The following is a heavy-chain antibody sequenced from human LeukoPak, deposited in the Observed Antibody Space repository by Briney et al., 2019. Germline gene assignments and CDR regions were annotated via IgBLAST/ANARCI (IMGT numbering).Heavy chain of an antibody. CDR1: GFTFRNYW. CDR2: IEQVGSEK. Sequence: GGSLRLSCAASGFTFRNYWMSWVRQAPGKGLEWVANIEQVGSEKKYMDSVRGRFSISRDNAKNSLYLQVSSLTAEDTALYYCAREGSYLDAFDVWGRGTLVIVSS. J-gene: IGHJ3*01. CDR3: AREGSYLDAFDV. V-gene: IGHV3-7*01. D-gene: IGHD3-10*01.